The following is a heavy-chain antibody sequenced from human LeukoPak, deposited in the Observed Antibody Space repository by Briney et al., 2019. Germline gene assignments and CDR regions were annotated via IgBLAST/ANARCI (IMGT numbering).Heavy chain of an antibody. D-gene: IGHD2-21*01. CDR1: GGSISSGGYR. V-gene: IGHV4-31*11. CDR3: AREMDAHPRIVV. Sequence: SETLSLTCAVSGGSISSGGYRWTWIRQYPGKGLEWIGYINYSGSTYYNPSLKSRVIISVDTSKNQFSLNLNSVTAADTAVYYCAREMDAHPRIVVWGQGTLVTVSS. CDR2: INYSGST. J-gene: IGHJ1*01.